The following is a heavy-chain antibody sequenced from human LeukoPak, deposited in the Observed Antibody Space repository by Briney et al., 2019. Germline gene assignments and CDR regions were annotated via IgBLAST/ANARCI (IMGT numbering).Heavy chain of an antibody. CDR1: GFTFNSYA. CDR2: ISDSGGST. V-gene: IGHV3-23*01. D-gene: IGHD1-14*01. J-gene: IGHJ6*02. CDR3: AKAFRLTAKYGMDV. Sequence: GGSLRLSCAASGFTFNSYAMTWVRQAPGRGLEWVSAISDSGGSTFYADSVKGRSTISRDNSKNTLFLQMNSLRAEDTAIYYCAKAFRLTAKYGMDVWGQGTTVTVSS.